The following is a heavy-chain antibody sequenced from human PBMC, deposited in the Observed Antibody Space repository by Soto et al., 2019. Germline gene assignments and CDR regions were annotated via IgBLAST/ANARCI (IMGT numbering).Heavy chain of an antibody. Sequence: QVQLQESGPGLVKPSGTLSLTCDVSGGSIITNHWWTWVRQAPGKGLEWIGEIFHRGSAHHNPSLKRRVTLSVDKSKHQISLNLTSVTAADTAVYSCARKNCPRTVCYLFDIWGLGTLVTVSS. CDR3: ARKNCPRTVCYLFDI. D-gene: IGHD2-8*01. V-gene: IGHV4-4*02. J-gene: IGHJ4*02. CDR2: IFHRGSA. CDR1: GGSIITNHW.